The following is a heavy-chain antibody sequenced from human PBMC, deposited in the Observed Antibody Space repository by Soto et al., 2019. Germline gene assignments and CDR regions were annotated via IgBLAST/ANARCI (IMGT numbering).Heavy chain of an antibody. V-gene: IGHV3-7*01. D-gene: IGHD3-16*01. CDR3: ASLGRHG. Sequence: GGSLRLSCAASGFTFSDSWMDWARQVPGKGPEWVANINQDGSGKNYVDSVKGRFTISRDNAKNSLYLQMNSLRAEDTAVHYCASLGRHGWGQGTTVTVSS. CDR2: INQDGSGK. CDR1: GFTFSDSW. J-gene: IGHJ6*02.